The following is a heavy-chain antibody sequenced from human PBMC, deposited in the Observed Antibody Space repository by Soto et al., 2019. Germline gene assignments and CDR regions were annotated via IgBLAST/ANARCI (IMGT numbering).Heavy chain of an antibody. CDR3: ARVKRTPVVRGARGAYYFDY. CDR2: IYYSGST. D-gene: IGHD3-10*01. CDR1: GGSISSGDYY. V-gene: IGHV4-30-4*01. Sequence: PSETLSLTCTVSGGSISSGDYYWSWIRQPPGKGLEWIGYIYYSGSTYYNPSLKSRVTISVDTSKNQFSLKLSSVTAADTAVYYCARVKRTPVVRGARGAYYFDYWGQGTLVTVSS. J-gene: IGHJ4*02.